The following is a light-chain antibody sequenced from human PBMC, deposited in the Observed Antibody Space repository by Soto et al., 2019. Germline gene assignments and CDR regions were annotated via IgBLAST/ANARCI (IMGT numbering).Light chain of an antibody. CDR3: QSYDNSLSGWV. J-gene: IGLJ3*02. Sequence: QPVLTQPPSVSGAPGQRVTISCTGSSSNFGANYDVHWYQHLPGTAPKLLLYGSTNRPSGVPDRFSGSKSATXASLAITGLQAEDEADYYCQSYDNSLSGWVFGGGTKLTVL. CDR1: SSNFGANYD. V-gene: IGLV1-40*01. CDR2: GST.